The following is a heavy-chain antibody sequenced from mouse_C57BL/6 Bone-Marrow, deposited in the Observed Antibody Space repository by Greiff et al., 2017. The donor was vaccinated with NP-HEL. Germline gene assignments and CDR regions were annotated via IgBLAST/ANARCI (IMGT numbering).Heavy chain of an antibody. CDR1: GYSITSDY. CDR3: ARDRYYYGSSYWYFDV. D-gene: IGHD1-1*01. V-gene: IGHV3-8*01. CDR2: ISYSGST. Sequence: EVKLVESGPGLAKPSQTLSLTCSVTGYSITSDYWNWIRKFPGNKLEYMGYISYSGSTYYNPSLKSRISITRDTSKTQYYLQLNSVTTADTATYYCARDRYYYGSSYWYFDVWGTGTTVTVSS. J-gene: IGHJ1*03.